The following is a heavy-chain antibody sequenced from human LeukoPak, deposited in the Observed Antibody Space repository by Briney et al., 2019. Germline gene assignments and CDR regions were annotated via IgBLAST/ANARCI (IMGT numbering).Heavy chain of an antibody. J-gene: IGHJ4*02. Sequence: GGSVKVSCKASGSTFSSYGISWVRQAPGQGLEWMGRIIPIFGIANYAQKFQGRVTITADKSTSTAYMELSSLRSEDTAVYYCARGGSGSYYTSFDYWGQGTLVTVSS. V-gene: IGHV1-69*04. CDR1: GSTFSSYG. CDR2: IIPIFGIA. D-gene: IGHD3-10*01. CDR3: ARGGSGSYYTSFDY.